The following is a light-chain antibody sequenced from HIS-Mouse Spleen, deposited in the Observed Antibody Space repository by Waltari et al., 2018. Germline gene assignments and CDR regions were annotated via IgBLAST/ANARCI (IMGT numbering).Light chain of an antibody. Sequence: QSVLTQPPSASGTPGQRATISCSGSRSNLGSNYVYWYQQLPGTAPKLLIYRNNQRPSGVPDRFSGSKSGTSASLAISGLRSEDEADYYCAAWDDSLSGYVFGTGTKVTVL. CDR3: AAWDDSLSGYV. CDR1: RSNLGSNY. CDR2: RNN. V-gene: IGLV1-47*01. J-gene: IGLJ1*01.